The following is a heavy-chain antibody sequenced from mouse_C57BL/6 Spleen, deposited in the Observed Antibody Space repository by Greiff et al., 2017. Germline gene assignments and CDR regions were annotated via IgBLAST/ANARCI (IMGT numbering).Heavy chain of an antibody. D-gene: IGHD1-1*01. J-gene: IGHJ3*01. V-gene: IGHV1-36*01. CDR1: GFTFTDYY. CDR3: ARSYYGSSPAWFAY. Sequence: LVEPGPSVKISCKASGFTFTDYYMHWVKQSHGKSLEWIGLVYPYNGGTSYNQKFKGKATLTVDTSSSTAYMELNSLTSEDSAVYYCARSYYGSSPAWFAYWGQGTLVTVSA. CDR2: VYPYNGGT.